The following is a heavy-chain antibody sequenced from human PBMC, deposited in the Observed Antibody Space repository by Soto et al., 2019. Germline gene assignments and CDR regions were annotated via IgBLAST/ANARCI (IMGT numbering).Heavy chain of an antibody. CDR2: ISSNSDTI. D-gene: IGHD4-17*01. Sequence: ESGGGLVQPGRSLRLSCVASGFTADDYALHWVRQAPGKGLEWVSGISSNSDTIHYADSVKGRFTISRDNAKNSLFLQMNSLRPEDTAVYYCAKDMKWGGMTTIHYFDSWGQGTLVTVSS. V-gene: IGHV3-9*02. J-gene: IGHJ4*02. CDR1: GFTADDYA. CDR3: AKDMKWGGMTTIHYFDS.